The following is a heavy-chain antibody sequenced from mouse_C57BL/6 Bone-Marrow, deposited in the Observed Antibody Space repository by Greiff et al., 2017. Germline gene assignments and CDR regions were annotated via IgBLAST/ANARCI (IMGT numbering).Heavy chain of an antibody. D-gene: IGHD1-1*01. J-gene: IGHJ4*01. V-gene: IGHV1-69*01. CDR3: ASVVARHYYAMDY. CDR1: GYTFTSYW. Sequence: QVQLQQPGAELVMPGASVKLSCKASGYTFTSYWMHWVKQRPGQGLEWIGEIDPSDSYTNYNQKFKGKSTLTVDKSSSTAYMQLSSLTSEDSAVYYCASVVARHYYAMDYWGQGTSVTVSS. CDR2: IDPSDSYT.